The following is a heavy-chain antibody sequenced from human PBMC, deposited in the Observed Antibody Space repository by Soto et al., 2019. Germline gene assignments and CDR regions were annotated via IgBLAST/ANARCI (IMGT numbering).Heavy chain of an antibody. Sequence: GESLKISCEGSGFTFHAYALSWVRQAPGKGLEWVSAITGSGGRTFYADSVKGRFTISRDNSKTTLYLQMTSLRADDTAIYFCAKYGDIVPGAHFDYWGQGAPVTVSS. CDR1: GFTFHAYA. V-gene: IGHV3-23*01. CDR2: ITGSGGRT. D-gene: IGHD5-12*01. J-gene: IGHJ4*02. CDR3: AKYGDIVPGAHFDY.